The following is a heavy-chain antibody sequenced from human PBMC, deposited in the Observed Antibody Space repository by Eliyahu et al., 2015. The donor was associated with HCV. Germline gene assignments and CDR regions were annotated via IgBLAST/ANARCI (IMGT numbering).Heavy chain of an antibody. CDR2: IDWDDDK. Sequence: QVTLRESGPALVKPTQTLTLTCTFSGFSLSTSGMCVSWIRQPPGKALEWLARIDWDDDKYYSTSLKTRLTISKDTSKNQVVLTMTNMDPVDTATYYCARSQIPPHYYGMDVWGQGTTVTVSS. V-gene: IGHV2-70*15. CDR1: GFSLSTSGMC. J-gene: IGHJ6*02. CDR3: ARSQIPPHYYGMDV.